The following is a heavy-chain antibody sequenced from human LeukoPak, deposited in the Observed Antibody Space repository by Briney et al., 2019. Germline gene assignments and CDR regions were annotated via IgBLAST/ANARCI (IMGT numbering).Heavy chain of an antibody. CDR3: ARVVVVPAAPEDSWYFDL. CDR2: IYSGGST. Sequence: PGGSLRLSCAASGFTVSSNYMSWVRQAPGKGLEWVSVIYSGGSTYYADSVKGRFTISRDNFKNTLYLQMNSLRAEDTAVYYCARVVVVPAAPEDSWYFDLWGRGTLVTVSS. J-gene: IGHJ2*01. V-gene: IGHV3-66*01. D-gene: IGHD2-2*01. CDR1: GFTVSSNY.